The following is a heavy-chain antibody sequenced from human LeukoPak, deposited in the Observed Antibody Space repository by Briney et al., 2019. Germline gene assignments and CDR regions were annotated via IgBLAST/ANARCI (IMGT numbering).Heavy chain of an antibody. J-gene: IGHJ5*02. D-gene: IGHD1-20*01. CDR2: IIPILGIA. CDR1: GGTFSSYA. CDR3: ARDRFPNWNFDP. V-gene: IGHV1-69*04. Sequence: GSSVKVSCKASGGTFSSYAISWVRQAPGQGLEWMGRIIPILGIANYAQKFQGRVTITADKSTSTAYMELSSLRSEDTAVYYCARDRFPNWNFDPWGQGTLVTVSS.